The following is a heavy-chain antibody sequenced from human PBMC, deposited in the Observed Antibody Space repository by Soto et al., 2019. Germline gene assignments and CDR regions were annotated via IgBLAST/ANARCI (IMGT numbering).Heavy chain of an antibody. D-gene: IGHD6-6*01. CDR1: GDFITNYY. V-gene: IGHV4-59*01. CDR3: ARVHSSSYYYGLAV. J-gene: IGHJ6*02. CDR2: IYYSGST. Sequence: PSETLSLTCTVTGDFITNYYWTWIRQPPGKELEWIGKIYYSGSTNYNPSLKSRVTMSVDSSKTQFSLNLTSVTAADTAVYYCARVHSSSYYYGLAVWGQGIPVTVSS.